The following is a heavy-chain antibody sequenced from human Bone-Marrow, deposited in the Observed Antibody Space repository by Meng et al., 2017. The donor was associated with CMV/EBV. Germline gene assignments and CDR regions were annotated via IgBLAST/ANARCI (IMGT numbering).Heavy chain of an antibody. J-gene: IGHJ6*02. V-gene: IGHV4-59*01. CDR2: IYSSGST. D-gene: IGHD2-2*02. CDR3: ARARSLVPAAIPHHYYYGMDV. Sequence: SETLILSCTASGCTISSYYLCWIRQPPGKGLEWIGYIYSSGSTNYNPSVKSRVTISVDTSKNQLYLKLSSVTAADTAVYYCARARSLVPAAIPHHYYYGMDVWGQGTTVTVSS. CDR1: GCTISSYY.